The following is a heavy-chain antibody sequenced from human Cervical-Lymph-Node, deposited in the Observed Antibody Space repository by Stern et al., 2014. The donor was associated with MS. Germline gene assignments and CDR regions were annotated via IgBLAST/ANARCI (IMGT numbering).Heavy chain of an antibody. D-gene: IGHD4-17*01. CDR2: IYYSGRT. CDR1: GGSVSSAGYY. J-gene: IGHJ4*02. CDR3: ARDSDYGASY. V-gene: IGHV4-31*11. Sequence: QVQLVESGPGLVKPSQTLSLTCAVSGGSVSSAGYYWSWIRQHPGQGLEWIGYIYYSGRTYYNPSLKSRLSISLDMSENHFSLKLSSVTAADTAVYYCARDSDYGASYWGQGILVTVSS.